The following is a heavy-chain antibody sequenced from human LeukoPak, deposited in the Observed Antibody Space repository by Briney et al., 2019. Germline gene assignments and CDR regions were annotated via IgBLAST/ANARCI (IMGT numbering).Heavy chain of an antibody. J-gene: IGHJ6*03. CDR3: ARDGGYYYYYYMDV. CDR1: GYTFTSYA. V-gene: IGHV7-4-1*02. Sequence: ASVKLSCKASGYTFTSYAINWVRQAPGQGLEWMGWINTNTGNPTYAQGTTGRFVFSVDTSVSTAYLQISSLKAEDTAVYYCARDGGYYYYYYMDVWGKGTAVTVSS. D-gene: IGHD3-16*01. CDR2: INTNTGNP.